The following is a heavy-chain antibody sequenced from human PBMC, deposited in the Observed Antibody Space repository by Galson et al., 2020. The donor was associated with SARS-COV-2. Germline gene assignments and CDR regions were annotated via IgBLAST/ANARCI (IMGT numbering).Heavy chain of an antibody. CDR2: IYYSGST. D-gene: IGHD3-22*01. Sequence: ETSETLSLNCTVSGGSISSGGYYWSWIRQHPGKGLEWIGYIYYSGSTYYNPSLKSRVTISVDTSKNQFSLKLSSVTAADTAVYYCARAPITMIVVVDAFDIWGQGTVVTVSS. J-gene: IGHJ3*02. CDR3: ARAPITMIVVVDAFDI. CDR1: GGSISSGGYY. V-gene: IGHV4-31*03.